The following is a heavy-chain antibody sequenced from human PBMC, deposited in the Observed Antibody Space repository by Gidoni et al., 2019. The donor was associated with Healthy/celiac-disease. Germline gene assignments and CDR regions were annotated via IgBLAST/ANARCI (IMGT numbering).Heavy chain of an antibody. Sequence: QVQLVQSGAEVKKPGSSVKVSCKASGGTFSSYAISWVRQAPGQGLEWMGGTIPTFGTANYAQKCQGRVTITADKSTSTAYMELSSLRSEDTAVYYCARGITGTTGYFDYWGQGTLVTVSS. D-gene: IGHD1-7*01. CDR1: GGTFSSYA. V-gene: IGHV1-69*06. CDR3: ARGITGTTGYFDY. CDR2: TIPTFGTA. J-gene: IGHJ4*02.